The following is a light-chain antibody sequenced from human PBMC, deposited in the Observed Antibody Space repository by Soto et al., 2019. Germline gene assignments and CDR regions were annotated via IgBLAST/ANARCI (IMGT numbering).Light chain of an antibody. Sequence: QSVLTQPASVSGSAGQSITISCSGTMRDVGAYNLVSWYQQHPGTAPKLIIYEVRNRPSGISSRFSGSRSGNTASLTISGLQSEDEGDYYCNSYTSSITPCVFGTGTKVTVL. J-gene: IGLJ1*01. V-gene: IGLV2-14*01. CDR1: MRDVGAYNL. CDR2: EVR. CDR3: NSYTSSITPCV.